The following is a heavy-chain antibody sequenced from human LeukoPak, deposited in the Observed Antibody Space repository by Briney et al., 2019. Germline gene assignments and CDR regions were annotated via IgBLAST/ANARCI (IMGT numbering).Heavy chain of an antibody. J-gene: IGHJ5*02. CDR3: ARDQGFIDP. V-gene: IGHV3-21*01. Sequence: PGGSLRLSCAASGFTFSSYSMNWVRQAPGKGLEWVSSISSSSSYIYYADPVKGRFTISRDNAKNSLYLQMNSLGAEDTAVYYCARDQGFIDPWGQGTLVTVSS. CDR1: GFTFSSYS. CDR2: ISSSSSYI.